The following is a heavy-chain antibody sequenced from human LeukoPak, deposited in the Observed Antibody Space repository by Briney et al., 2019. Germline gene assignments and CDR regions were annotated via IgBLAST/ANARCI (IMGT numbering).Heavy chain of an antibody. CDR2: IKSKTDGGTT. J-gene: IGHJ4*02. CDR3: TTDTPYYDFWSGYIPSHY. D-gene: IGHD3-3*01. CDR1: GFTFSRCG. V-gene: IGHV3-15*01. Sequence: GGSLRLSCVASGFTFSRCGMNWVRQAPGKGLEWVGRIKSKTDGGTTDYAAPVKGRFTISRDDSKNTLYLQMNSLKTEDTAVYYCTTDTPYYDFWSGYIPSHYWGQGTLVTVSS.